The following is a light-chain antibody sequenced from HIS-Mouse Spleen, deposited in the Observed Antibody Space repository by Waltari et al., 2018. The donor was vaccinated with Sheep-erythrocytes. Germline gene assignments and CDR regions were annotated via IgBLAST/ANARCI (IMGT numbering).Light chain of an antibody. CDR3: CSYVGSYNHV. Sequence: QSALTQPRSVSGSPGQSVTISCTGPSSDVGGYTYVSWYQQHPGKAPKLMIYDVSKRPSGVPDRFSGSKSGNTASLTISGLQAEDEADYYCCSYVGSYNHVFATGTKVTVL. CDR1: SSDVGGYTY. V-gene: IGLV2-11*01. J-gene: IGLJ1*01. CDR2: DVS.